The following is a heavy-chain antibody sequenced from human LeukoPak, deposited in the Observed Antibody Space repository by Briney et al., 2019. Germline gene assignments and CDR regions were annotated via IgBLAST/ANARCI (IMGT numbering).Heavy chain of an antibody. V-gene: IGHV1-46*01. Sequence: EASVKVSCKASGYTFTSYYMHWVRQAPGQGLEWMGIINPSGGSTSYAQKFQGRVTMTRDTSTSTVYMELSSLRSEDTAVYYCARGGGLIVVVPAATAFDPWGQGTLVTVSP. CDR2: INPSGGST. D-gene: IGHD2-2*01. CDR3: ARGGGLIVVVPAATAFDP. CDR1: GYTFTSYY. J-gene: IGHJ5*02.